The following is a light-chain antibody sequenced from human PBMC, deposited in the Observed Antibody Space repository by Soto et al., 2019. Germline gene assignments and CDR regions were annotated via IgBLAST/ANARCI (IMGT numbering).Light chain of an antibody. V-gene: IGKV1-6*01. CDR3: LQDYNYPWT. CDR1: QSIGRN. CDR2: TSS. Sequence: IQMTQSPASLSASVGDRVTISCRASQSIGRNLNWYQQKPGKAPTLLIFTSSSLQSGVPSRFSGSGSGTDFTLTISSLQPEDFATYYCLQDYNYPWTFGQGTKVDI. J-gene: IGKJ1*01.